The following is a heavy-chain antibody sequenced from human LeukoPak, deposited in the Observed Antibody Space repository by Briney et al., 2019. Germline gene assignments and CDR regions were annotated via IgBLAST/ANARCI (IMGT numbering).Heavy chain of an antibody. CDR1: GASINSHY. J-gene: IGHJ4*02. V-gene: IGHV4-4*07. Sequence: SETLSLTCTVSGASINSHYWSWIRQPAGKGLEWIGRIYISGSTNYNASLQSRVTMSVDTSKNQFSLKLTSVTAADTAVYYCARALNPLPGTYYFDYWGQGTLVTVSS. CDR3: ARALNPLPGTYYFDY. D-gene: IGHD2-15*01. CDR2: IYISGST.